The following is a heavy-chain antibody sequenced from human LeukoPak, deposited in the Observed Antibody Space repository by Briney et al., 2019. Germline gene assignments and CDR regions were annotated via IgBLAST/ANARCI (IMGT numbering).Heavy chain of an antibody. CDR3: AKVFRGSSWYLDY. CDR2: ISWDGGST. V-gene: IGHV3-43*01. D-gene: IGHD6-13*01. Sequence: GGSLRLSCAASGFTFSSYWMSWVRQAPGKGLEWVSLISWDGGSTYYADSVKGRFTISRDNSKNSLYLQMNSLRTEDTALYYCAKVFRGSSWYLDYWGQGTLVTVSS. CDR1: GFTFSSYW. J-gene: IGHJ4*02.